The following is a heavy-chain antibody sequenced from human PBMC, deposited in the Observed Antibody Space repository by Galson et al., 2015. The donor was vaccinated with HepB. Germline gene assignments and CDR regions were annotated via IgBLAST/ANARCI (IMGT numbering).Heavy chain of an antibody. V-gene: IGHV4-34*01. CDR1: GGSFSGYY. CDR2: INHSGST. CDR3: ARTGPLTIFGVVHPKKHWFDP. D-gene: IGHD3-3*01. J-gene: IGHJ5*02. Sequence: SETLSLTCAVYGGSFSGYYWSWIRQPPGKGLEWIGEINHSGSTNYNPSLKSRVTISVDTSKNQFSLKLSSVTAADTAVYYCARTGPLTIFGVVHPKKHWFDPWGQGTLVTVSS.